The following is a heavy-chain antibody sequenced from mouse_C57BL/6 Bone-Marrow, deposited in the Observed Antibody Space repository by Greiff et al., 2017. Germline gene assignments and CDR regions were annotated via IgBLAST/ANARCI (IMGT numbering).Heavy chain of an antibody. Sequence: QVQLQQPGAELVKPGASVKMSCKASGYTFTSYWITGVKQRPGQGLAWIGDIYPGSGSTNYNEKFKSKATLTVDTSSSTAYMQLSSLTSEDSAVYYCARWDYGSSLGYWYFDVWGTGTTVTVSS. CDR2: IYPGSGST. CDR3: ARWDYGSSLGYWYFDV. V-gene: IGHV1-55*01. D-gene: IGHD1-1*01. CDR1: GYTFTSYW. J-gene: IGHJ1*03.